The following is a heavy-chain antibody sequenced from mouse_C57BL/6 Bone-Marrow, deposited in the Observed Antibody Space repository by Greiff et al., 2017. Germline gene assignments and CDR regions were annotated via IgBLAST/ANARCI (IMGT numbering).Heavy chain of an antibody. J-gene: IGHJ3*01. CDR3: ARRSYDYAASWFAY. CDR1: GYTFTSYW. D-gene: IGHD2-4*01. V-gene: IGHV1-55*01. CDR2: IYPGSGST. Sequence: QVQLQQPGAELVKPGASVQMSCKASGYTFTSYWITWVKQRPGQGLAWIGDIYPGSGSTNYNEKFKCKATLTVDTSSSKAYMQLSSLTSEDSAVYYCARRSYDYAASWFAYWGQGTLVTVSA.